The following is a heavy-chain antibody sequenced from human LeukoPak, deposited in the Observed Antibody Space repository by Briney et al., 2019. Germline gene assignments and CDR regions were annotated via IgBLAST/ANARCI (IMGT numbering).Heavy chain of an antibody. V-gene: IGHV4-59*12. Sequence: PSETLSLTCTVSGGSISSYYWNWIRQPPGKGLEWIAYIYYTGSTNYNPSLKSRVTISVDTSKNQFSLKLSSVTAADTAVYYCARLADVTYYYDSSGSPDALDIWGQGTMVTVSS. CDR2: IYYTGST. CDR3: ARLADVTYYYDSSGSPDALDI. CDR1: GGSISSYY. J-gene: IGHJ3*02. D-gene: IGHD3-22*01.